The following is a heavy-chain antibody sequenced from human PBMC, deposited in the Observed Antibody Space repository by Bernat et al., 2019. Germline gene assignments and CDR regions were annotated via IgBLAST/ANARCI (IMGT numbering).Heavy chain of an antibody. D-gene: IGHD3-10*01. CDR3: VRSYGSGSYQGDY. CDR2: MHQSGSS. Sequence: QVQLQESGPGLVKASETLSLTCGVSGYSIITGYYWGWIRQPPGKGLEWIGSMHQSGSSYYNPSLKSRVTISVDTSQNQFSLRLSSVTAADTAVYYCVRSYGSGSYQGDYWGQGTLVTVSS. V-gene: IGHV4-38-2*01. CDR1: GYSIITGYY. J-gene: IGHJ4*02.